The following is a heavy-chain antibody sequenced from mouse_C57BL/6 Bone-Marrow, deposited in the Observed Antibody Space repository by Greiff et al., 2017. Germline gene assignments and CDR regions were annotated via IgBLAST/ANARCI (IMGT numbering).Heavy chain of an antibody. CDR3: ARNRGYYDYPYFDY. CDR1: GFSLTSYA. Sequence: QVQLQQSGPGLVAPSQSLSITCTVSGFSLTSYAISWVRQPPGKGLEWLGVIWTGGGTNYNSALKSRLSISKDNSKSQVFLKMNSLQTDDTARYYCARNRGYYDYPYFDYWGQGTTLTVSS. CDR2: IWTGGGT. J-gene: IGHJ2*01. V-gene: IGHV2-9-1*01. D-gene: IGHD2-4*01.